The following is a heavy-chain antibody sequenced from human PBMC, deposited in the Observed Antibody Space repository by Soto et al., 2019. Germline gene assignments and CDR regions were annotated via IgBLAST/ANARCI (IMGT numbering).Heavy chain of an antibody. D-gene: IGHD2-8*01. V-gene: IGHV3-13*01. Sequence: GSLRLSCAASGFIFSSNHLHWVRQSRGQGLEWASGIGPAGDTYYSGSVKGRFTISRENAKNSFYLQMNSLRAEDTAVYFCARLNGGVESNFLAYWGPGNLVIVSS. CDR3: ARLNGGVESNFLAY. J-gene: IGHJ4*02. CDR1: GFIFSSNH. CDR2: IGPAGDT.